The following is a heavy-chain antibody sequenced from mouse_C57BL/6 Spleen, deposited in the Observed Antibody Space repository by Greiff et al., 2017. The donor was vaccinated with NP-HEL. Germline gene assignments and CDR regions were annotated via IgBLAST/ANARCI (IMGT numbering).Heavy chain of an antibody. V-gene: IGHV14-2*01. CDR1: GFNIKDYY. CDR3: ARYGDYDWYFDV. Sequence: VQLQQSGAELVKPGASVKLSCTASGFNIKDYYMHWVKQRTEQGLEWIGRIDPEDGETTYAPKFQGKATITADPSSNTAYLQLSSLTSEDTAVYYCARYGDYDWYFDVWGTGTTVTVSS. CDR2: IDPEDGET. J-gene: IGHJ1*03. D-gene: IGHD2-4*01.